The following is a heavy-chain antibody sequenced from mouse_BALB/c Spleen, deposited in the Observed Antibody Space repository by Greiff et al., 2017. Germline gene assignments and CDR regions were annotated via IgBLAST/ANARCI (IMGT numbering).Heavy chain of an antibody. J-gene: IGHJ1*01. V-gene: IGHV2-6-2*01. CDR3: ARYGYYGSSYGGYFDV. Sequence: QVQLKESGPDLVAPSQSLSITCTVSGFSLTSYGVHWVRQPPGKGLEWLVVIWSDGSTTYNSALKSRLSISKDNSKSQVFLKMNSLQTDDTAMYYCARYGYYGSSYGGYFDVWGAGTTVTVSS. CDR2: IWSDGST. CDR1: GFSLTSYG. D-gene: IGHD1-1*01.